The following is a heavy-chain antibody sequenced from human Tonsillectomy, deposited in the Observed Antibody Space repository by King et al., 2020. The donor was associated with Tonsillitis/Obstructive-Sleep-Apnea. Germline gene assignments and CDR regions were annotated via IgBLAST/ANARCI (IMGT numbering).Heavy chain of an antibody. J-gene: IGHJ6*03. V-gene: IGHV3-72*01. CDR1: GFTFSDHY. Sequence: EVQLVESGGGLVQPGGSLRLSCAASGFTFSDHYMDWVRQAPGRGLEWVGRTRNKANSYTTEYAASVKGSFTHSRDDSKNSLFVQMNSLKTEETAVYYCAGGQRITICKGYYFMDVWGKGTTVTVSS. CDR2: TRNKANSYTT. CDR3: AGGQRITICKGYYFMDV. D-gene: IGHD3-9*01.